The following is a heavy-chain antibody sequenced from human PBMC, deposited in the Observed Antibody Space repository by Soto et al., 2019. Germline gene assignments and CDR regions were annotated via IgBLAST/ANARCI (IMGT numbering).Heavy chain of an antibody. CDR2: ISSSDST. V-gene: IGHV3-23*01. CDR3: AKIRDYYFDY. CDR1: GFTFSNYA. Sequence: GGSLRLSCAASGFTFSNYAMSWVRQAPGKGLEWVSAISSSDSTYYADSVKGRFTISRDNSKNTLFLHMNSLRAADTAVYYCAKIRDYYFDYWGQGTLVTVSS. J-gene: IGHJ4*02.